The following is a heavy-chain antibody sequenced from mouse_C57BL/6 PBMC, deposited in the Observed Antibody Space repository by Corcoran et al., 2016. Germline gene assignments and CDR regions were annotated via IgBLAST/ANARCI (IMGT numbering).Heavy chain of an antibody. CDR1: GYTFTDYY. V-gene: IGHV1-26*01. J-gene: IGHJ3*01. CDR3: ARSVGYFFWFAY. D-gene: IGHD2-3*01. Sequence: EVQLQQSGPELVKPGASVKISCTASGYTFTDYYMNWVKQSHGKSLEWIGDINPNNGGTSYNQKFKGKATLTVDKSSSTAYMELRSLTSEDSAVYYCARSVGYFFWFAYWGQGTLVTVSA. CDR2: INPNNGGT.